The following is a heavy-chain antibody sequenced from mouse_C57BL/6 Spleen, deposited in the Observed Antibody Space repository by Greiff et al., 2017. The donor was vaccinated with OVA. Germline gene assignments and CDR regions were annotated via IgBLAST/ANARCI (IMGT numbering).Heavy chain of an antibody. CDR1: GFSLTSYG. CDR2: IWSGGNT. J-gene: IGHJ3*01. D-gene: IGHD2-2*01. CDR3: ARGYDGFPFAY. V-gene: IGHV2-2*01. Sequence: QVQLQQSGPGLVQPSQSLSITCTVSGFSLTSYGVHWVRQSPGKGLEWLGVIWSGGNTDYNAAFISRLSISKDNSKSQVFFKMNSLQADDTAIYYCARGYDGFPFAYWGQGTLVTVSA.